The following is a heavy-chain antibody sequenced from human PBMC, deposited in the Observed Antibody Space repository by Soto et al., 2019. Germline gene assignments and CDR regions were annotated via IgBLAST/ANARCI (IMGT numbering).Heavy chain of an antibody. CDR2: ISSSSSYI. CDR3: VKAGYSSSWGDRHNYGMAV. Sequence: GGSLRLSCAASGFVFSSYSMNWVRQALGKGLEWVSSISSSSSYIYYADSVKGRFTISRDNAKNTLYLQMNSLRAEDTAVYYCVKAGYSSSWGDRHNYGMAVWAQGTTVTVSS. V-gene: IGHV3-21*04. D-gene: IGHD6-13*01. J-gene: IGHJ6*02. CDR1: GFVFSSYS.